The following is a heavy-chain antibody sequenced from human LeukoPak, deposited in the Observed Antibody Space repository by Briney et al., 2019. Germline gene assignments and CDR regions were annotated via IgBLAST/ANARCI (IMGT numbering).Heavy chain of an antibody. V-gene: IGHV4-59*01. J-gene: IGHJ4*02. CDR3: ARDSYGSGN. CDR2: IYYSGST. CDR1: GGSISSYY. Sequence: SETLSLTCTVSGGSISSYYWSRIRQPPGKGLEWIGYIYYSGSTNYNPSLKSRVTISVDTSKNQFSLKLSSVTAADTAVYYCARDSYGSGNWGQGTLVTVSS. D-gene: IGHD3-10*01.